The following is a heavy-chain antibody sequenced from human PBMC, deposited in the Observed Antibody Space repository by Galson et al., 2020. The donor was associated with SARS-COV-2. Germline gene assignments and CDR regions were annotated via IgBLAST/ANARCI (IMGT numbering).Heavy chain of an antibody. J-gene: IGHJ4*02. D-gene: IGHD1-1*01. CDR1: GFTFSSYT. CDR2: IRSSRGTI. V-gene: IGHV3-48*04. Sequence: GESLKISCAASGFTFSSYTMNWVRQAPVKGLELVAYIRSSRGTIYYADSVKGRFTISRDNAKNSLYLQLNSLRFEDTAVYYCARERLEYWGQGTLVTVSS. CDR3: ARERLEY.